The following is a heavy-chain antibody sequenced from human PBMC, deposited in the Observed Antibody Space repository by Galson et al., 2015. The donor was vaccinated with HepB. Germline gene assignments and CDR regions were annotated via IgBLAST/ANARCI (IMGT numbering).Heavy chain of an antibody. CDR2: ISAYNDNT. D-gene: IGHD2-2*01. V-gene: IGHV1-18*04. CDR3: TRDHGAAPAALYDY. CDR1: GYTFNSYG. J-gene: IGHJ4*02. Sequence: SVKVSCKASGYTFNSYGITWVRQAPGQGLEWMGWISAYNDNTNSAQKLRGRVTMTTEKSTNTAYMELRSLTSDDTAVYYCTRDHGAAPAALYDYWGQGTLVTVSS.